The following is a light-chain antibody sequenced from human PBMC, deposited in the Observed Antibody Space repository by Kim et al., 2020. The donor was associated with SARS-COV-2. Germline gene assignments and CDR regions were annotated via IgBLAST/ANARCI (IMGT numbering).Light chain of an antibody. CDR1: QGISTW. V-gene: IGKV1-12*01. CDR2: AAS. CDR3: LQSNSSPLT. Sequence: ASVGDSVTITCRASQGISTWLAWYQQKPGKAPELLIYAASSLQSGVPSRFSGSGSGTDFTLTISSLQPEDFATYYCLQSNSSPLTFGGGTKVEIK. J-gene: IGKJ4*01.